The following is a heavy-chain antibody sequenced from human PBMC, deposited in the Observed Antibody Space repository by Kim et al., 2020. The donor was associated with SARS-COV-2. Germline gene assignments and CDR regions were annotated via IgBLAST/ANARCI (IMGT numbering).Heavy chain of an antibody. CDR3: ARGWRSGYYVGWFDP. CDR2: IYYSGST. V-gene: IGHV4-59*13. J-gene: IGHJ5*02. D-gene: IGHD3-3*01. Sequence: SETLSLTCTVSGGSISSYYWSWIWQPPGKGLEWIGYIYYSGSTNYNPSLKSRVTISVDTSKNQFSLKLSSVTAADTAVYYCARGWRSGYYVGWFDPWGQGTLVTVSS. CDR1: GGSISSYY.